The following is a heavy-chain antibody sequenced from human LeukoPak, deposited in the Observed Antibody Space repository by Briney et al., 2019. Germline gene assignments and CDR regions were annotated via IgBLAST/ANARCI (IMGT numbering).Heavy chain of an antibody. Sequence: SGGSLRLSCAASGVTFDDYGMSWVRQAPGKGLEWVSGINWNGGSTGYADSVKGRFTISRDNAKNSLYLQMNSLRAEDTALYYCARDPNGNHRPYYFDYWGQGTLVSVSS. CDR3: ARDPNGNHRPYYFDY. CDR2: INWNGGST. D-gene: IGHD4-23*01. CDR1: GVTFDDYG. V-gene: IGHV3-20*04. J-gene: IGHJ4*02.